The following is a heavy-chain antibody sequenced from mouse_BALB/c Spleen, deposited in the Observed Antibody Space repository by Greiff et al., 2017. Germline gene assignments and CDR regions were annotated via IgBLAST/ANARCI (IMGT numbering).Heavy chain of an antibody. D-gene: IGHD3-3*01. V-gene: IGHV5-6-4*01. J-gene: IGHJ2*01. CDR3: ARGLGNYGDY. Sequence: EVKLMESGGGLVKPGGSLKLSCAASGFTFSSYTMSWVRQTPEKRLEWVATISSGGSYTYYPDSVKGRFTISRDNAKNTLYLQMSSLKSEDTAMYYCARGLGNYGDYWGQGTTLTVSS. CDR1: GFTFSSYT. CDR2: ISSGGSYT.